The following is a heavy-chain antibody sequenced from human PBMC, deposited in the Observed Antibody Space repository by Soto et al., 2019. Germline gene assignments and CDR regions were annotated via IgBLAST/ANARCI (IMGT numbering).Heavy chain of an antibody. CDR1: GFTFSNAW. D-gene: IGHD2-21*02. V-gene: IGHV3-15*01. Sequence: EVQLVESGGGLVKPGGSLRLSCAASGFTFSNAWMSWVRQAPGKGLEWVGRIKSKTDGGTTDYAAPVKGRFTISRDDSKNTLYLQMNSLKTEDTAVYYCTTQRIYCGGDCYIRDWYFDLWGRGTLVTVSS. J-gene: IGHJ2*01. CDR2: IKSKTDGGTT. CDR3: TTQRIYCGGDCYIRDWYFDL.